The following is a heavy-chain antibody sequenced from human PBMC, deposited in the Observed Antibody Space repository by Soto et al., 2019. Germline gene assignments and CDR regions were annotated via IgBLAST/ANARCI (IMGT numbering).Heavy chain of an antibody. CDR1: GFTFSSYV. J-gene: IGHJ4*02. CDR3: ARDTPQKEFDY. V-gene: IGHV3-30-3*01. CDR2: ISYDGSNK. Sequence: QVQLVESGGGVVQPGRSLRLSCAASGFTFSSYVMHWVRQAPGKGLELVAVISYDGSNKYYEESVKGRFTISRDNSKNTLYLQMNSLRGEDTAVYYCARDTPQKEFDYWGQGTLVTVSS.